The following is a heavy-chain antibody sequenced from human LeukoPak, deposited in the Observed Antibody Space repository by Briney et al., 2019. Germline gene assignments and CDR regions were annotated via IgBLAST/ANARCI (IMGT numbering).Heavy chain of an antibody. CDR3: ARDSSPYCGGDCWYDAFDI. V-gene: IGHV3-7*01. D-gene: IGHD2-21*02. Sequence: GESLRLSCAAPRFTFSTYWMGWVRQAPGKGLEWVANIKEDGSEQNYVDSVKGRFTISRDNVKNSLYLQMNSLRAEVTAVYYCARDSSPYCGGDCWYDAFDICGQGTMVTVSS. J-gene: IGHJ3*02. CDR1: RFTFSTYW. CDR2: IKEDGSEQ.